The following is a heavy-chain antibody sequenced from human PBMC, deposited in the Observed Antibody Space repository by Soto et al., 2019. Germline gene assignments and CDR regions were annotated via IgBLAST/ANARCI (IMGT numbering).Heavy chain of an antibody. CDR1: VFTFSSYA. CDR3: ARDQGTPLARENYYGVEV. D-gene: IGHD1-26*01. Sequence: PVGSLRLSCASSVFTFSSYAMHCVRHSPGKWLEWVAVISYDGNIKYYVDSVKGRFTLSRDNSKNTLYLQMNSLRAEDTAVYYCARDQGTPLARENYYGVEVWGQGTTVIVSS. J-gene: IGHJ6*01. CDR2: ISYDGNIK. V-gene: IGHV3-30*04.